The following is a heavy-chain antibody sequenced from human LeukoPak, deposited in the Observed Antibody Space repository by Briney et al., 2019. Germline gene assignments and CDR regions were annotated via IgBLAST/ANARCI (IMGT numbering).Heavy chain of an antibody. V-gene: IGHV3-23*01. CDR2: ISGSGGST. CDR3: AKKDSGCSYNWFDP. J-gene: IGHJ5*02. CDR1: GFTFSSYA. Sequence: GGSLRLFCAASGFTFSSYAMSWVRQAPGKGLEWVSAISGSGGSTYYADSVKGRFTISRDNSKNTLYLQMNSLRAEDTAVYYCAKKDSGCSYNWFDPWGQGTLVTVSS. D-gene: IGHD2-15*01.